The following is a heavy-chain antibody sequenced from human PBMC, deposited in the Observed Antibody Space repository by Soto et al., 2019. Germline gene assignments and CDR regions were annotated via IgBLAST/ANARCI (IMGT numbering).Heavy chain of an antibody. CDR1: GYTFTSYG. D-gene: IGHD6-13*01. V-gene: IGHV1-18*01. CDR2: IAAYNGNT. CDR3: VMNLDTSSWYPGNPYYFDY. Sequence: QVQLVQSGAEVKKPGASVKVACKASGYTFTSYGISWVRQAPGQGLEWMGWIAAYNGNTKYAQMFEGRVTMTIDTSTSTSYMDLTSLTSDDTAVYFCVMNLDTSSWYPGNPYYFDYWGQGSLVTVSS. J-gene: IGHJ4*02.